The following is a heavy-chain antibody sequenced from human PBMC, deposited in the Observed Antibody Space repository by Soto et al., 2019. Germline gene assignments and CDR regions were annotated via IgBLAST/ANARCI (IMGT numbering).Heavy chain of an antibody. D-gene: IGHD1-7*01. CDR1: GFTFSPNA. J-gene: IGHJ4*02. V-gene: IGHV3-23*01. Sequence: EVQLLESGGGLVQPGGSLRLSCAASGFTFSPNAMSWVRQAPGKGLEWVSSISGDSTATFYADSVKGRFTISRDNSRNTLYLQLSSLKAEDTALYYGAKLRGSHWNSLCFDYWGPGTLVTVSS. CDR3: AKLRGSHWNSLCFDY. CDR2: ISGDSTAT.